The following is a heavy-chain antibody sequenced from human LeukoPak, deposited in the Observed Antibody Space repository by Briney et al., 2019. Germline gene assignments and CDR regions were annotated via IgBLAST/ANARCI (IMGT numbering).Heavy chain of an antibody. CDR2: INPSGGST. Sequence: ASVKVSCKASGYTFTSYYMHWVRQAPGQGLEWMGIINPSGGSTSYAQKFQGRVTMTRDTSTGTVYMELSSLRSEDTAVYYCAREYGDALCAFDIWGQGTMVTVSS. V-gene: IGHV1-46*01. J-gene: IGHJ3*02. CDR3: AREYGDALCAFDI. D-gene: IGHD7-27*01. CDR1: GYTFTSYY.